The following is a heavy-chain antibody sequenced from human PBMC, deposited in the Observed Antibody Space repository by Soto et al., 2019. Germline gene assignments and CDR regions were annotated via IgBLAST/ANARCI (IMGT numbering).Heavy chain of an antibody. CDR2: MSYDGSTK. D-gene: IGHD3-16*01. CDR3: ARTAFGGLTWRMPPHMTLYEYGMDV. V-gene: IGHV3-30-3*01. CDR1: GFTFSSYG. Sequence: GGSLRLSCAASGFTFSSYGMYWVRQAPGKGLEWVAIMSYDGSTKYFADSVKGRFTISRDNSQNTLFLQMNSLRAEDTAVYYCARTAFGGLTWRMPPHMTLYEYGMDVWGQGTTVTVSS. J-gene: IGHJ6*02.